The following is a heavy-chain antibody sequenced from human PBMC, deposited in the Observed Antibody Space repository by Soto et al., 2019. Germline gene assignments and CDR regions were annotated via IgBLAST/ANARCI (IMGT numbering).Heavy chain of an antibody. CDR1: GGSITSYY. J-gene: IGHJ4*02. CDR3: ARDKYYDSTGNFGY. D-gene: IGHD3-22*01. Sequence: LSLTCTVSGGSITSYYWSWIRQPPGKGLEWIGYIYHSGFTNYNPSLKSRVTISVDTSKNQFSLKLSSVTAADTAVYYCARDKYYDSTGNFGYWGQGTLVTVSS. CDR2: IYHSGFT. V-gene: IGHV4-59*01.